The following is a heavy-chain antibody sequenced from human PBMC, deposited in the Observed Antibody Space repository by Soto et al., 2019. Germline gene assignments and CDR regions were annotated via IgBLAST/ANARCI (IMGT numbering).Heavy chain of an antibody. J-gene: IGHJ5*02. Sequence: QMQLVQSGPEVKKPGTSVKVSCKASGFTFTNSAMQWVRQARGQRLEWIGWIVVGSGNTNYAQKFQERVTITRDMSTSTAYVELSSLRSEDTAVYYCAADRATPPYVPGHNWFDPWGQGTLVTVSS. CDR3: AADRATPPYVPGHNWFDP. V-gene: IGHV1-58*02. CDR2: IVVGSGNT. D-gene: IGHD2-2*01. CDR1: GFTFTNSA.